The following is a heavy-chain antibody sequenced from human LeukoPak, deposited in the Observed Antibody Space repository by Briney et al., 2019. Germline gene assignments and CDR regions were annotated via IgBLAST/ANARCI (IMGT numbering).Heavy chain of an antibody. J-gene: IGHJ4*02. V-gene: IGHV4-61*01. D-gene: IGHD1-26*01. CDR1: GGSVSSGSYY. Sequence: PSETLSLTCTVSGGSVSSGSYYWSWIRQPPGKGLEWIGYIYYSGSTNYNPSLKSRVTISVDTSKNQFSLKLSSVTAADTAVYYCARMGVGALHFDYWGQGTLVTVSS. CDR3: ARMGVGALHFDY. CDR2: IYYSGST.